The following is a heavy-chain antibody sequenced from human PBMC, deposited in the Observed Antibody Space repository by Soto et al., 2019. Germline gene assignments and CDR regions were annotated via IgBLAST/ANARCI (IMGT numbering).Heavy chain of an antibody. CDR2: ISAYSGNT. CDR1: GYTFTSYG. D-gene: IGHD3-10*01. Sequence: QVQQVQSGAEVKKPGASVKVSCKASGYTFTSYGISWVRQAPGQGLQWMGWISAYSGNTNYAQKLQGRVTMTTDTSTSTAYMELRSLRSDDTAVYYCARDVLLWFGELQKYFFDYWGQGTLVTVSS. CDR3: ARDVLLWFGELQKYFFDY. J-gene: IGHJ4*02. V-gene: IGHV1-18*01.